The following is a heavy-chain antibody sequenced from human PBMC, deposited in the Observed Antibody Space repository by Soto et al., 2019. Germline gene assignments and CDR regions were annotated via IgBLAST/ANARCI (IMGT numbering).Heavy chain of an antibody. V-gene: IGHV3-11*06. CDR1: GFTFGDSY. CDR2: ISPGSRYP. CDR3: VRGGGGGLFDP. Sequence: PGGSLRLPCAGSGFTFGDSYMSWIRQAPGKGLEWLSYISPGSRYPAYADSVKGRFTISRDNAKRSLYLQMMSLTAEDTAIYYCVRGGGGGLFDPWGQGTMGTVSS. D-gene: IGHD2-15*01. J-gene: IGHJ5*02.